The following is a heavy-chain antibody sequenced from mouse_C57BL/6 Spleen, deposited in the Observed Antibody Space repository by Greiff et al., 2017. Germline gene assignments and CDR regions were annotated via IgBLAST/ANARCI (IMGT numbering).Heavy chain of an antibody. Sequence: EVQRVESGPGLVKPSQSLSLTCSVTGYSITSGYYWNWIRQFPGNKLEWMGYISYDGSNNYNPALKNRISITRDTSKNQFFLKLNSVTTEDTATYYCASFYYDYALFAYRGQGTLVTVSA. CDR2: ISYDGSN. CDR1: GYSITSGYY. D-gene: IGHD2-4*01. J-gene: IGHJ3*01. V-gene: IGHV3-6*01. CDR3: ASFYYDYALFAY.